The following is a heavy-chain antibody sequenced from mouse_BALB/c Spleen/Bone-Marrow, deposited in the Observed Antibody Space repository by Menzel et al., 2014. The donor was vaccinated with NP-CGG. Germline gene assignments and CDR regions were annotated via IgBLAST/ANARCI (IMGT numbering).Heavy chain of an antibody. CDR2: IRNKANGYTT. CDR1: GFTFTDYY. Sequence: VQLQQSGGGLVQPGGSLRLSCAPSGFTFTDYYMSWVRPPPGKALEWLGFIRNKANGYTTEYSASVKGRFTISRDNSQSILYLQMNTLRAEDSATYYCARDGYDDYWGQGTTLTVSS. V-gene: IGHV7-3*02. CDR3: ARDGYDDY. D-gene: IGHD2-2*01. J-gene: IGHJ2*01.